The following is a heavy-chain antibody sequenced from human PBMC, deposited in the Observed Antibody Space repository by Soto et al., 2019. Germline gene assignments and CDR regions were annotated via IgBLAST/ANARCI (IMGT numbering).Heavy chain of an antibody. CDR3: ARGLPQFGVVIPIVGYYFDY. D-gene: IGHD3-3*01. J-gene: IGHJ4*02. V-gene: IGHV4-34*01. CDR2: INHSGGT. Sequence: QVQLQQWGAGLLKPSETLSLTCAVYGGSFSGYYWSWIRQPPGKGLEWIGEINHSGGTNYNPSLKSRVTISVDTSKNQFSLKLSSVTAADTAVYYCARGLPQFGVVIPIVGYYFDYWGQGTLVTVSS. CDR1: GGSFSGYY.